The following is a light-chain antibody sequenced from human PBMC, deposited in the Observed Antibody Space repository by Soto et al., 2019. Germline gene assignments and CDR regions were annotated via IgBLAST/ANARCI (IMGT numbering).Light chain of an antibody. CDR2: AVS. CDR1: SSDVGGYNY. J-gene: IGLJ2*01. CDR3: SSYTSSSTLGV. V-gene: IGLV2-14*01. Sequence: QSVLTQPASVSGSPGQSITISCTGTSSDVGGYNYVSWYQQHPGKAPKLMIYAVSNRPSGVSNRFSGSKSGNTASLTISGLQAEDEADYYCSSYTSSSTLGVFGGGTKVTVL.